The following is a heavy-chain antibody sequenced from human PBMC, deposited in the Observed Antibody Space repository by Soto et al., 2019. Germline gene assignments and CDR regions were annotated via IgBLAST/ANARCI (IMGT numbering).Heavy chain of an antibody. CDR1: GFTFSSYG. J-gene: IGHJ4*02. CDR3: AKDGAPDYYGSGSYFTLFDY. Sequence: QVQLVESGGGVVQPGRSLRLSCAASGFTFSSYGMHWVRQAPGKGLEWVAVISYDGSNKYYADSVKGRFTISRDNSKNTLYLQMNSLRAEDTAVYYCAKDGAPDYYGSGSYFTLFDYWGQGTLVTVSS. CDR2: ISYDGSNK. D-gene: IGHD3-10*01. V-gene: IGHV3-30*18.